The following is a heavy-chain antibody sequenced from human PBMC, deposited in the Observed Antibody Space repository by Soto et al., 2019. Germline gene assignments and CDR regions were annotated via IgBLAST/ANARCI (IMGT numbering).Heavy chain of an antibody. D-gene: IGHD3-16*01. CDR2: VSAYNGNT. Sequence: QVQLVQSGTEVKEPGASVKVSCKASGFTFTSFAFSWVRQAPGQGLEWMGWVSAYNGNTNYAQKFQGRGTMTTDTSPKDVYMELRSLRFDDTDVYYCARDFPGWPPDGVDCWGPGTQVTVSS. V-gene: IGHV1-18*01. CDR1: GFTFTSFA. CDR3: ARDFPGWPPDGVDC. J-gene: IGHJ4*02.